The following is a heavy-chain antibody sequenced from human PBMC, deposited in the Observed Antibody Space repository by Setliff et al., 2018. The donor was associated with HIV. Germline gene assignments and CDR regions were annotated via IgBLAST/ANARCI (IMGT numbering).Heavy chain of an antibody. CDR2: IVPIFGTP. CDR1: GDNFNSHS. Sequence: SVKVSCKASGDNFNSHSISWVRQAPGQGLEWMGGIVPIFGTPNYAQKFKGRLTITADESTSTAYMDLSSLRSEDTAVYYCARSGSYSQPPDYWGQGTLVTVSS. D-gene: IGHD1-26*01. V-gene: IGHV1-69*13. J-gene: IGHJ4*02. CDR3: ARSGSYSQPPDY.